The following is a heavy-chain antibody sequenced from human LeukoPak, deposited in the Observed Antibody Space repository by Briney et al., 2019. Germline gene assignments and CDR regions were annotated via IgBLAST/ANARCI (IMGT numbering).Heavy chain of an antibody. CDR3: ARVGIETVTDFDY. J-gene: IGHJ4*02. D-gene: IGHD4-17*01. V-gene: IGHV4-59*01. CDR2: IYYTGST. CDR1: GGSINGYY. Sequence: PSETLSLTCTVSGGSINGYYWSWIRQSPGKGLESLGYIYYTGSTNYNPSLKSRVTMSVDTSRNQFFLRLSSVTAADTAVYYCARVGIETVTDFDYWGQGTLVTVSS.